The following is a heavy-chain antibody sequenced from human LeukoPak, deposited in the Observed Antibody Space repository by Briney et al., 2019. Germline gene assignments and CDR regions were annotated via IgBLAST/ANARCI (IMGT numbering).Heavy chain of an antibody. D-gene: IGHD4-17*01. CDR1: TFAFSSYA. V-gene: IGHV3-23*01. Sequence: GGSLRLSCAASTFAFSSYAMTWVRQVPGKGLEWVSSITATGGISYADSVKGRFTISRDNSKSTLYLQMNSLRAEDTAVYYCTKDPNGDYVGAFDFWGQGTMVTVSS. CDR3: TKDPNGDYVGAFDF. CDR2: ITATGGI. J-gene: IGHJ3*01.